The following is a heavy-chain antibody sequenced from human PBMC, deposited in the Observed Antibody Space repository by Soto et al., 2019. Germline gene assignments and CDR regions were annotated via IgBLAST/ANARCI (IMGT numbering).Heavy chain of an antibody. Sequence: LSLTCTVSGGSISAFYWSWIRQPPGKGLEWIGCNSENTNYNPSLKSRVTISVDTSKNQFSLKLSSVTAADTAVYYCARGPYYDILTGYSSYYYYYGMDVWGQGTTVTVSS. D-gene: IGHD3-9*01. V-gene: IGHV4-59*12. CDR2: NSENT. J-gene: IGHJ6*02. CDR1: GGSISAFY. CDR3: ARGPYYDILTGYSSYYYYYGMDV.